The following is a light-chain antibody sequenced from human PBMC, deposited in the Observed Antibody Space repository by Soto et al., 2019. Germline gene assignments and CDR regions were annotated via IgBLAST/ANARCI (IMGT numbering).Light chain of an antibody. CDR2: EVS. J-gene: IGLJ3*02. V-gene: IGLV2-14*01. CDR3: SSYTSSSFWV. CDR1: SSDVGGYNY. Sequence: QSVLTQPASVSGSPGQSITISCTGTSSDVGGYNYVSWYQQHPGKAPKLMIYEVSHRPSGVSNRFSGSKSGNTASLTISGLQAEDEYDYFCSSYTSSSFWVFGGGTKLTVL.